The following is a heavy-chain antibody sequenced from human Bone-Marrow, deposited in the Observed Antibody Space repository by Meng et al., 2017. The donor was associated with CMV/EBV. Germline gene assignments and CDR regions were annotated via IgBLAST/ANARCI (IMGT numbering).Heavy chain of an antibody. CDR3: AGPSAVGYSSGWTDAFDI. V-gene: IGHV1-2*02. Sequence: ASVKVSCKASGYTFTGYYMRWVRQAPGQGLEWMGWINPNSGGTNYAQKFQGRVTMTRDTSISTAYMELGRLRSDDTAVYYCAGPSAVGYSSGWTDAFDIWGQGTMVTVSS. D-gene: IGHD6-19*01. CDR1: GYTFTGYY. CDR2: INPNSGGT. J-gene: IGHJ3*02.